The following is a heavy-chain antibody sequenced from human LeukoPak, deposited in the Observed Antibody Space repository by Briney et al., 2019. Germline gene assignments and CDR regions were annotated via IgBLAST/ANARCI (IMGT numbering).Heavy chain of an antibody. CDR3: ARDLAMVVTPRVVDDY. D-gene: IGHD4-23*01. Sequence: GASVKVSCKASGYTFTSYYMHWVRQAPGQGLEWMGIINPSGGSTSYAQKFQGRFTITRDTSTSTVYMELSSLRSEHTAVYYCARDLAMVVTPRVVDDYWGQGTLVTVSS. V-gene: IGHV1-46*01. J-gene: IGHJ4*02. CDR2: INPSGGST. CDR1: GYTFTSYY.